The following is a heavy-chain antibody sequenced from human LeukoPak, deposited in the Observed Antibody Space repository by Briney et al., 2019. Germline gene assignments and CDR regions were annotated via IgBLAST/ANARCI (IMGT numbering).Heavy chain of an antibody. D-gene: IGHD5-12*01. CDR2: IIPIFGTA. CDR1: GGTFSSYA. Sequence: GASVKVSCKASGGTFSSYAISWVRQAPGQGLEWMGGIIPIFGTANYAQKFQGRVTITADESTSTAYMELSSLRSEDTAVYYCARLYSGYDSPQDCWGQGTLVTVSS. CDR3: ARLYSGYDSPQDC. V-gene: IGHV1-69*13. J-gene: IGHJ4*02.